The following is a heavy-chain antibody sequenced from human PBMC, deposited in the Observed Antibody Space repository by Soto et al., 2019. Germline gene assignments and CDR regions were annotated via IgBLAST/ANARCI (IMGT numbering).Heavy chain of an antibody. CDR1: GFTFIDHW. V-gene: IGHV3-74*01. CDR2: LSPDGSDT. D-gene: IGHD1-26*01. Sequence: EVQLVESGGGLVPPGGSLRLSCAASGFTFIDHWMHWVRQGPRMGLACVSRLSPDGSDTHYADSVKGRFTVSRDNSQSTFYLQINSLRVEDTGIYYCLRGTIQWDGMDFWGQGTTVTVS. J-gene: IGHJ6*02. CDR3: LRGTIQWDGMDF.